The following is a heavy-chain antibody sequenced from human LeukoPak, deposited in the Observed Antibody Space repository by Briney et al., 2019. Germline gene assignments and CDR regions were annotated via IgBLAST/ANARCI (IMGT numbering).Heavy chain of an antibody. V-gene: IGHV4-31*03. J-gene: IGHJ5*02. CDR3: ALRRLTSAQIIEDNWFDP. Sequence: SETLSLTCTVSGGSISGGGYYWSWIRQHPGKGLEYIGYIYYSGSIYYNPSHKSRVTISLDTSKNQFSLRLTSVTAADTAVYYCALRRLTSAQIIEDNWFDPWGQGTLVTVSS. CDR1: GGSISGGGYY. CDR2: IYYSGSI. D-gene: IGHD2/OR15-2a*01.